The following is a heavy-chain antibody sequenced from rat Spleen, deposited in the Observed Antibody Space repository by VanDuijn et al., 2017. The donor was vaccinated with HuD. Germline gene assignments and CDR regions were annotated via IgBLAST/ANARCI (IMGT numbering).Heavy chain of an antibody. Sequence: EVQLVESGGGLVQPGSPLKLSCAVSGFTFSSSWLNWIRQAPGTGLEWVATMNPDGSSTYYPDTVKGRFVISKDNAKNTGYLQMKNLRSEDTAMYYCARTDRRYYDSSYVLDAWGQGASVTVSS. CDR2: MNPDGSST. CDR1: GFTFSSSW. CDR3: ARTDRRYYDSSYVLDA. J-gene: IGHJ4*01. D-gene: IGHD1-12*02. V-gene: IGHV5-35*01.